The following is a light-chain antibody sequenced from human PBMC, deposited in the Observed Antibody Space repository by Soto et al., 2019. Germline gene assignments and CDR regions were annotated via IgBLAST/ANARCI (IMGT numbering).Light chain of an antibody. J-gene: IGKJ1*01. CDR3: QQYGSSPWT. CDR2: GAS. V-gene: IGKV3-20*01. CDR1: QSVRSTF. Sequence: VLPQSPDTLSLSPGDRVTLSCRASQSVRSTFLAWYQQKPGQAPRLLIYGASSRATGIPDRFSGSGSGTDFTLTISRLEPEDFAVYYCQQYGSSPWTFGQGTKVDIK.